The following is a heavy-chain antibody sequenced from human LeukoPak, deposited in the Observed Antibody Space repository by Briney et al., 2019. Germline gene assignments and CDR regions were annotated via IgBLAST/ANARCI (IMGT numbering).Heavy chain of an antibody. Sequence: PSETLSLTCAVYGGSFSGYYWSWIRQPPGKGLEWIGEINHNGSTNYNPSLKSRVTISVDTSKNQFSLKLSSVTAADTAVYYCARGRRSPMIVVVPAARYNWFDPWGQGTLVTVSS. V-gene: IGHV4-34*01. D-gene: IGHD2-2*01. CDR1: GGSFSGYY. CDR3: ARGRRSPMIVVVPAARYNWFDP. J-gene: IGHJ5*02. CDR2: INHNGST.